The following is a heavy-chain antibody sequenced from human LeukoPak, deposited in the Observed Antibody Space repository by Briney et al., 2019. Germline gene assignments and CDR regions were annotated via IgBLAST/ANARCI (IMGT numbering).Heavy chain of an antibody. CDR1: GFTFSNAW. D-gene: IGHD6-13*01. CDR2: ISYDGSNK. J-gene: IGHJ4*02. Sequence: GGSLRLSCAASGFTFSNAWMSWVRQAPGKGLEWVAVISYDGSNKYYADSVKGRFTISRDNSKNTLYLQMNSLRAEDTAVYYCAKVEGGSSWSSGGRFDYWGQGTLVTVSS. V-gene: IGHV3-30*18. CDR3: AKVEGGSSWSSGGRFDY.